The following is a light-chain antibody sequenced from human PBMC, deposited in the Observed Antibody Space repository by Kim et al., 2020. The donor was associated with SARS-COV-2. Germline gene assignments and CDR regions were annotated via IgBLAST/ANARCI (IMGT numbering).Light chain of an antibody. CDR1: SRRTEY. CDR2: GKN. V-gene: IGLV3-19*01. Sequence: GKTVRITCQGDSRRTEYASGYQQKTGQAPVLVLYGKNTRPSGIPDRFSGSSSGNTASLTITGAQAEDESDYYCNSRDSSGNHLVFGGGTQLTVL. J-gene: IGLJ2*01. CDR3: NSRDSSGNHLV.